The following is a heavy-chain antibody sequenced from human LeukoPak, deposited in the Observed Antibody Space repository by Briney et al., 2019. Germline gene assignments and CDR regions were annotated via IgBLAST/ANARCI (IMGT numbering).Heavy chain of an antibody. Sequence: GSSVKVSCKASGGTFSSYAISWVRQAPGQGLEWMGWISAYNGNTNYAQKLQGRVTMTTDTSTSTAYMELRSLRSDDTAVYYCARENSSSWYLDYWGQGTLVTVSS. CDR1: GGTFSSYA. J-gene: IGHJ4*02. V-gene: IGHV1-18*01. CDR3: ARENSSSWYLDY. D-gene: IGHD6-13*01. CDR2: ISAYNGNT.